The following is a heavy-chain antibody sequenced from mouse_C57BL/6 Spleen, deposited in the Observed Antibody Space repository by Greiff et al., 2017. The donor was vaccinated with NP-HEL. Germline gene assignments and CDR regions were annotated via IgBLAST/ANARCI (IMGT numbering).Heavy chain of an antibody. CDR1: GYAFSSYW. J-gene: IGHJ2*01. V-gene: IGHV1-80*01. D-gene: IGHD1-1*01. CDR2: IYPGDGDT. Sequence: QVHVKQSGAELVKPGASVKISCKASGYAFSSYWMNWVKQRPGKGLEWIGQIYPGDGDTDYNGKFKGKATLTADKSSSTAYMQLSSLTSEDSAVYFCARGYGYYFDYWGQGTTLTVSS. CDR3: ARGYGYYFDY.